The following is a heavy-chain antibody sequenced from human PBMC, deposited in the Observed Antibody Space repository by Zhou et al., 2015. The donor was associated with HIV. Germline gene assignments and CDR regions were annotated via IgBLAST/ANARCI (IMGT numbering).Heavy chain of an antibody. D-gene: IGHD5-18*01. CDR2: INADGSYT. CDR3: TKDATLLDTLPDF. V-gene: IGHV3-74*01. J-gene: IGHJ4*02. Sequence: EVQLVESGGDIVQPGGSLRLSCAASGFTFRSYWMHWLRQAPGEGLVWVSRINADGSYTSYADSVKGRFTISRDNAKNTVYLQMNSLRAEDTALYYCTKDATLLDTLPDFWGQGTLVTVSS. CDR1: GFTFRSYW.